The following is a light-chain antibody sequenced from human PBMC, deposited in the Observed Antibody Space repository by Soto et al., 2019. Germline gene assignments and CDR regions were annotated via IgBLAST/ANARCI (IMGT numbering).Light chain of an antibody. CDR1: SSDVGGYNY. J-gene: IGLJ1*01. CDR2: DVS. V-gene: IGLV2-11*01. CDR3: CSYAGSYTNV. Sequence: QSVLTQPHSVSGSPGQSVTISFTGTSSDVGGYNYVSWYQHHPGKAPKLIIYDVSERPSGVPDRFSGSKSGNTGNTASLTISGLQAEDEADYYCCSYAGSYTNVFGSGTKLTVL.